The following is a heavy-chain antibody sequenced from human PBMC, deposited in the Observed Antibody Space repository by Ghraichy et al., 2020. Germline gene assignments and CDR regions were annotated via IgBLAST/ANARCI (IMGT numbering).Heavy chain of an antibody. D-gene: IGHD5-12*01. Sequence: ASVKVSCKASGYTFTSYDINWVRQATGQGLEWMGWMNPNSGNTGYAQKFQGRVTMTRNTSISTAYMELRRLRSADTAVYYCASSGYDNYFYYYGMDVWGQGTTVTVSS. CDR2: MNPNSGNT. CDR1: GYTFTSYD. V-gene: IGHV1-8*01. CDR3: ASSGYDNYFYYYGMDV. J-gene: IGHJ6*02.